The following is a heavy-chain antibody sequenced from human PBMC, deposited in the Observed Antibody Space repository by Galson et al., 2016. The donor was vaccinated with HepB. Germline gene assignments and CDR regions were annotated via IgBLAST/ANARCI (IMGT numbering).Heavy chain of an antibody. J-gene: IGHJ3*02. CDR1: GFTVSGKY. CDR2: IFSFDAT. Sequence: SLRLSCAASGFTVSGKYMSWARLAPGKGLEWVSAIFSFDATFYRDSVKGRFTIFRDTSRNTLYLQMDNLRADDTTIYYCEGFPDPLDIWGLGTVVTVS. CDR3: EGFPDPLDI. V-gene: IGHV3-53*01.